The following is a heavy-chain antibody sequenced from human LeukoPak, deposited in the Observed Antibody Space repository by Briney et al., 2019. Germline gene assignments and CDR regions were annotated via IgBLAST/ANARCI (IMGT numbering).Heavy chain of an antibody. CDR1: RFTFSNYW. J-gene: IGHJ4*02. CDR3: ARDNDDYCDYVD. CDR2: IKQDGSEK. D-gene: IGHD4-17*01. Sequence: PGGSLRLSCAASRFTFSNYWMSWVRQAPGMGLEWVANIKQDGSEKYYVDSVKGRFTISRDNAKNSLYLQMNSLRAEDTAVYYCARDNDDYCDYVDWGQGTLVTVSS. V-gene: IGHV3-7*01.